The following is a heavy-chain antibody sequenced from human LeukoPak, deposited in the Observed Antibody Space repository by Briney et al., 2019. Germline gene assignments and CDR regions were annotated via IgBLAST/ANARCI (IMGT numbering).Heavy chain of an antibody. J-gene: IGHJ3*02. D-gene: IGHD3-10*01. Sequence: KPGGSLRLSCAASGFTFTSYWMSWVRQAPGKGLEWVGRIKSKTDGGTTDYAAPVKGRFTISRDDSKNTLYLQMNSLKTEDTAVYYCTTDEITMVRGRAFDIWGQGTMVTVSS. CDR2: IKSKTDGGTT. CDR3: TTDEITMVRGRAFDI. CDR1: GFTFTSYW. V-gene: IGHV3-15*01.